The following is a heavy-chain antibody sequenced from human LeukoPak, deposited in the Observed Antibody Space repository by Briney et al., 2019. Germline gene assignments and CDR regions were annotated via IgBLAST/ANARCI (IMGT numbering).Heavy chain of an antibody. D-gene: IGHD1-7*01. V-gene: IGHV3-7*01. CDR1: GFTFSSYW. CDR3: AREAVRDWNYDDAFDI. CDR2: IKQDGSEK. J-gene: IGHJ3*02. Sequence: PGGSLRLPCAASGFTFSSYWMSWVRQAPGKGLEWVANIKQDGSEKYYVDSVKGRFTISRDNAKNSLYLQMNSLRAEDTAVYYCAREAVRDWNYDDAFDIWGQGTMVTVSS.